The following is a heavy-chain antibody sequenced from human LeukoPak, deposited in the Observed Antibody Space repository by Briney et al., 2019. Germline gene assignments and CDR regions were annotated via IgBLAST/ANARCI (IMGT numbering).Heavy chain of an antibody. CDR1: GFTFSSYA. CDR3: AKGEQWLVLYFQH. J-gene: IGHJ1*01. V-gene: IGHV3-23*01. CDR2: ISGSGGGT. D-gene: IGHD6-19*01. Sequence: PGESLRLSGAVSGFTFSSYAMSWVRQAPGKGLEWVAAISGSGGGTDYADSVKGRFTISRDNSKNTLYLQMNSLRAEDTAVYYCAKGEQWLVLYFQHWGQGTLVTVS.